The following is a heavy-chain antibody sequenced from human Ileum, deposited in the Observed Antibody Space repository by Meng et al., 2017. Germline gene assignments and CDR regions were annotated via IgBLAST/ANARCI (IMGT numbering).Heavy chain of an antibody. D-gene: IGHD7-27*01. Sequence: QVSLQGSGPGLVRPLGTRSLFCTVFGGSVSTSDYQWGWIRQPPGKGLEWIGYAGTNYNPSLKSRVTISVDTSKRQFSLKLTSVTAADTAVYYCARDHWGSLDYWGQGILVTVSS. CDR1: GGSVSTSDYQ. V-gene: IGHV4-61*08. CDR3: ARDHWGSLDY. J-gene: IGHJ4*02. CDR2: AGT.